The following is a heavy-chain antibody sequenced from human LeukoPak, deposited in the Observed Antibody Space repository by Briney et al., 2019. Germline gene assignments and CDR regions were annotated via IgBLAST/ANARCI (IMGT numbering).Heavy chain of an antibody. V-gene: IGHV3-23*01. J-gene: IGHJ4*02. CDR1: GFTFSSAA. Sequence: GGALRLSCAASGFTFSSAAMTWVRQAPGKGLELVSTITGSDDRTNYADSVKGPFTISRDLFKNTLHLQMNSLRVEDTAIYYCAKGPQLGSGYHPDYWGQGTLVTVSS. D-gene: IGHD3-22*01. CDR2: ITGSDDRT. CDR3: AKGPQLGSGYHPDY.